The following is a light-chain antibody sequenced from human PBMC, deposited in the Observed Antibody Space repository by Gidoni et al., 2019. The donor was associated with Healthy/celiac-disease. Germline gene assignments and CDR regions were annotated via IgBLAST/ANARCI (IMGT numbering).Light chain of an antibody. J-gene: IGKJ1*01. CDR2: KAS. CDR1: QSISSR. CDR3: QQYNSYPPT. V-gene: IGKV1-5*03. Sequence: DNQMTQSPSTLSASVGDRVTITCRASQSISSRLAWYQQKPGKAPKLLIYKASSLASGVPSRFSGSGSGTEFTLTISSLQPDDFAAYYCQQYNSYPPTFGQGTKVEIK.